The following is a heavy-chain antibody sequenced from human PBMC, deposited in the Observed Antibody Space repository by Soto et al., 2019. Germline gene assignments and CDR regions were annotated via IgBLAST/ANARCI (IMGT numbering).Heavy chain of an antibody. CDR3: ARASYYYDSSGSEFDY. CDR1: GGTFSSYA. J-gene: IGHJ4*02. V-gene: IGHV1-69*13. CDR2: IIPIFGTA. Sequence: GASVKVSCKASGGTFSSYAISWVRQAPGQGLEWMGGIIPIFGTANYAQKFQGRVTITADESTSKAYMELSSLRSEDTAVYYCARASYYYDSSGSEFDYWGQGTLVTVSS. D-gene: IGHD3-22*01.